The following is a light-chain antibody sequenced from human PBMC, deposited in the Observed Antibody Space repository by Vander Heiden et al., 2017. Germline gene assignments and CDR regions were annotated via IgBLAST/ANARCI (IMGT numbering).Light chain of an antibody. CDR1: SSDVGAYNY. Sequence: QSALTQPASVSGSPGQSITISCTGTSSDVGAYNYVSWYQQHPGKAPKLMIYDVSNRPSGVSNRFSGSKSGNTASLTISGLQAEDEADYYCSSFTSSSTWVFGGGTQLTV. CDR3: SSFTSSSTWV. V-gene: IGLV2-14*01. J-gene: IGLJ3*02. CDR2: DVS.